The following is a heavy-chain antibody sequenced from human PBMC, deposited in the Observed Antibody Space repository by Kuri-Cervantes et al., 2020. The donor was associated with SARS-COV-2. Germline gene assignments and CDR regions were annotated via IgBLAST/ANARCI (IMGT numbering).Heavy chain of an antibody. V-gene: IGHV3-7*03. D-gene: IGHD3-3*01. CDR2: IKQDGSEK. CDR1: GFTFSSYW. J-gene: IGHJ4*02. CDR3: AKDVRFRSLWAEQPDY. Sequence: GGSLRLSCAASGFTFSSYWMSWVRQAPGKGLEWVANIKQDGSEKYYVDSVKGRFTISRDNAKNSLYLQMNSLRAEDTALYYCAKDVRFRSLWAEQPDYWGQGTLVTVSS.